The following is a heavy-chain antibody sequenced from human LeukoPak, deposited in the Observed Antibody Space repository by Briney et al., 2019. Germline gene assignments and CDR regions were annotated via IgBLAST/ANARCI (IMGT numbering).Heavy chain of an antibody. V-gene: IGHV3-21*01. D-gene: IGHD2-21*01. CDR2: ISSSSYI. J-gene: IGHJ3*02. CDR1: GFTFSSYS. Sequence: GGSLRLSCAASGFTFSSYSMNWVRQAPGKGLEWVSSISSSSYIYYADSVKGRFTISRDNAKNSLYLQMNSLRAEDTAVYYCAREDSGGAFDIWGQGTMVTVSS. CDR3: AREDSGGAFDI.